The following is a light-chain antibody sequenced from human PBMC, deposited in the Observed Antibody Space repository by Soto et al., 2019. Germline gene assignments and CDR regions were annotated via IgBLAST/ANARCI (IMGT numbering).Light chain of an antibody. CDR3: QQYDNSPLT. CDR2: GAS. CDR1: QSVSSNY. Sequence: EIVLTQSPGTLSLSPGERATFSCRASQSVSSNYLAWYQQKPGQAPRLLIYGASNRATGIPDRFSGSGSGTDFTLTISRLEPEDFAVYYCQQYDNSPLTFGGGTKVDIK. V-gene: IGKV3-20*01. J-gene: IGKJ4*01.